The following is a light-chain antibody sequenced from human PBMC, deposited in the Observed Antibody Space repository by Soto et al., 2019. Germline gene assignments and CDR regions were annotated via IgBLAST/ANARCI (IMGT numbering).Light chain of an antibody. CDR1: QSLVYSDGKTY. J-gene: IGKJ1*01. CDR2: NVS. V-gene: IGKV2-30*01. CDR3: MQGTHWPWT. Sequence: DVVMTQSPLSLPVTLGQPASISCRSSQSLVYSDGKTYLNWFQQRPGQSPRRLIYNVSNRDSGVXDXSSGSGSGTDFTLKISRVEAEDFGVYYCMQGTHWPWTFGQGTKVEIK.